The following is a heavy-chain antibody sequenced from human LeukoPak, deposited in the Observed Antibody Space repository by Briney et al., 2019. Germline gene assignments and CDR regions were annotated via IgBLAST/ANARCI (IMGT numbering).Heavy chain of an antibody. CDR3: ARGLIAARSFDY. V-gene: IGHV4-4*07. D-gene: IGHD6-6*01. CDR2: IYTSGST. J-gene: IGHJ4*02. CDR1: GGSISSYY. Sequence: SETLSLTCTGSGGSISSYYWSWIRQPAGKGLEWIGRIYTSGSTNYNPSLKSRVTMSVDTSKNQFSLKLSSVTAADTAVYYCARGLIAARSFDYWGQGTLVTVSS.